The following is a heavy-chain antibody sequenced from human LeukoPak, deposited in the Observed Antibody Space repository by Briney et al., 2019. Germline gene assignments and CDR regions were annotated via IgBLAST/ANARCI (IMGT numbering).Heavy chain of an antibody. CDR2: ITYDGSNI. J-gene: IGHJ4*02. V-gene: IGHV3-30*18. CDR1: GFTFSSYG. CDR3: AKSSGSGSLSYYFDY. D-gene: IGHD3-10*01. Sequence: GGSLRLSCAASGFTFSSYGMNWVRQAPGKGLEWVAAITYDGSNIYYADSVKGRFTISRDNSKNTLYLQMNSLRAEDTAVYYCAKSSGSGSLSYYFDYWGQGTLVTVSS.